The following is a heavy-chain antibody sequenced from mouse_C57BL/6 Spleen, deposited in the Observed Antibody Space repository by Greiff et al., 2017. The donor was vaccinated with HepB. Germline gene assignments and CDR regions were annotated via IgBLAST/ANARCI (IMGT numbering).Heavy chain of an antibody. J-gene: IGHJ4*01. CDR2: IDPEDGET. V-gene: IGHV14-2*01. D-gene: IGHD1-1*01. CDR1: GFNIKDYY. CDR3: ARNYGSSYDAMDY. Sequence: EVQLQQSGAELVKPGASVKLSCTASGFNIKDYYMHWVKQRTEQGLEWIGRIDPEDGETKYALKFQGKATITADTSSNTAYLQLSSLTSEDTAVYYCARNYGSSYDAMDYWGQGTSVTVSS.